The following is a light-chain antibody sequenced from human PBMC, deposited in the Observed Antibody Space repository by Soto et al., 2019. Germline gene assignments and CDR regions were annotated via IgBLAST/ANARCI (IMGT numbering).Light chain of an antibody. Sequence: EIVLTQSPATLSLSPGERATLSCRASQSVSSYLAWYQQKPGQAPRLLIYDASNRATGIPARFSGSGSGTDFTLTISSLEPEDFAVYYCQQRRNSPTFGPGTKVDIK. J-gene: IGKJ3*01. V-gene: IGKV3-11*01. CDR2: DAS. CDR1: QSVSSY. CDR3: QQRRNSPT.